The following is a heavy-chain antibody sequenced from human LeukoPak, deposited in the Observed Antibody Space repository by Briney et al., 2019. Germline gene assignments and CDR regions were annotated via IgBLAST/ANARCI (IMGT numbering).Heavy chain of an antibody. CDR1: GFTFDDYA. Sequence: GGSLRLSCAASGFTFDDYAMHWVRQAPGKGLEWVSGISWNSGSIGYADSVKGRFTISRDNAKNSLYLQMNSLRAEDTALYYCAKDIQNRHYYGSGSYPLFDYWGQGTLVTVSS. V-gene: IGHV3-9*01. D-gene: IGHD3-10*01. CDR2: ISWNSGSI. J-gene: IGHJ4*02. CDR3: AKDIQNRHYYGSGSYPLFDY.